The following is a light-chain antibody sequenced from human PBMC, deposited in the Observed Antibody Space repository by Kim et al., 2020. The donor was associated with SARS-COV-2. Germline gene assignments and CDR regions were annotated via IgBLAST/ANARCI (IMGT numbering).Light chain of an antibody. CDR3: QQYDSSPFT. CDR1: QSVSSNS. V-gene: IGKV3-20*01. CDR2: GAS. J-gene: IGKJ4*01. Sequence: SPGERATLSCRASQSVSSNSLAWYQQKPGQAPSLLIYGASSRATGIPDRFGGSGSGTDFTLTINRLAPEDFAVYFCQQYDSSPFTFGGGTKVDIK.